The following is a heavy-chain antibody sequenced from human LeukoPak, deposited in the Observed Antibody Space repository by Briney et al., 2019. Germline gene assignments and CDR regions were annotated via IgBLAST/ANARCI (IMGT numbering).Heavy chain of an antibody. J-gene: IGHJ5*02. V-gene: IGHV3-23*01. CDR1: GFTFSSYA. D-gene: IGHD3-22*01. CDR2: ISGSGGGT. CDR3: AKDRNYYYDSTLDWFDP. Sequence: GGSLRLSCAASGFTFSSYAMSWVRQAPGKGLEWVSAISGSGGGTYYADSVKGRFTISRDNSKNTLYLQMNSLRAEDTAVYYCAKDRNYYYDSTLDWFDPWGQGTLVTVSS.